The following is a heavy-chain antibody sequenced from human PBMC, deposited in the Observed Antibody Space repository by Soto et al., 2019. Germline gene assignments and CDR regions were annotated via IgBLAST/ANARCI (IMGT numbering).Heavy chain of an antibody. CDR1: GYPFSTKY. V-gene: IGHV1-2*02. J-gene: IGHJ4*02. Sequence: QIQLVQSGAEVKKPGASVTVSCKASGYPFSTKYLHWVRQAPGQGLEWVGWVNPNTGGTRYAQKFQGRVTMTSDTSISTAYMDLSRLTSDDTAVYYCARIGYYIVFDHWGQGTRVTVSS. CDR2: VNPNTGGT. D-gene: IGHD3-22*01. CDR3: ARIGYYIVFDH.